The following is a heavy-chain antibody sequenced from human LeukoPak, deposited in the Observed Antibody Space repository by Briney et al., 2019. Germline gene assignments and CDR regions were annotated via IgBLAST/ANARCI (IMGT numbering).Heavy chain of an antibody. V-gene: IGHV1-2*02. CDR1: GYTVTGYY. D-gene: IGHD2-15*01. Sequence: ASVKVSCKASGYTVTGYYMHWVRQAHGQGLGWMGWMSTNVGATNSAQRFQVRVTIPRDTSISTAYMELGTLLSDATAVYYCARDTVVVVAVSSPLTWFDPWGQGTLVTVSS. CDR2: MSTNVGAT. J-gene: IGHJ5*02. CDR3: ARDTVVVVAVSSPLTWFDP.